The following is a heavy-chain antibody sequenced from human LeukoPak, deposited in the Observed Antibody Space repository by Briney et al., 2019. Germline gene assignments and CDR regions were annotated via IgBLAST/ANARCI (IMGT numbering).Heavy chain of an antibody. J-gene: IGHJ4*02. Sequence: GGSLRLSCAASGITFRTYGMHWVRQAPGKGLERVAVISPDGSDKHYADSVKGRFIISRDNSENRLDLQMNSLRAEDTGVYYCAKDRSRSWALDFWGQGTSVTVSS. D-gene: IGHD6-13*01. CDR2: ISPDGSDK. V-gene: IGHV3-30*13. CDR1: GITFRTYG. CDR3: AKDRSRSWALDF.